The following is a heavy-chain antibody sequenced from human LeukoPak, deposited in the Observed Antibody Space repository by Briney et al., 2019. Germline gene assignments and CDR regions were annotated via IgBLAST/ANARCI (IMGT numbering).Heavy chain of an antibody. CDR1: GFTFSSYS. J-gene: IGHJ6*03. CDR3: ARDLLEGNDFWSGLGYYYYYMDV. D-gene: IGHD3-3*01. V-gene: IGHV3-21*01. CDR2: ISSSSSYI. Sequence: GGSLRLSCAASGFTFSSYSMNWVRQAPGKGLEWVSSISSSSSYIYYADSVKGRFTISRDNAKNPLYLQMNSLRAEDTAVYYCARDLLEGNDFWSGLGYYYYYMDVWGKGTTVTVSS.